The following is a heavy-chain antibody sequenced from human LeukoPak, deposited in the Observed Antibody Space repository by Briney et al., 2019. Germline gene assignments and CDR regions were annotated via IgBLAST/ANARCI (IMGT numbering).Heavy chain of an antibody. CDR2: IYYSGSS. J-gene: IGHJ4*02. CDR3: AREVPAGGAYYFDY. D-gene: IGHD2-2*01. Sequence: SETMSLTCTVSGGSISSYYWSWVRQPPGKGLEWIGYIYYSGSSNYNPALKRGGTISVDTSNNQFSLKLRSVTPADTAVYYCAREVPAGGAYYFDYWGQGTLVTVSS. CDR1: GGSISSYY. V-gene: IGHV4-59*01.